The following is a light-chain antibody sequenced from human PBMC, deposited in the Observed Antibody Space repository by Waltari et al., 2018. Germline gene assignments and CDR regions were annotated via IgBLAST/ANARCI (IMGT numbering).Light chain of an antibody. V-gene: IGKV3-20*01. CDR3: QNHERLPAT. CDR2: AAS. CDR1: QSIGRY. J-gene: IGKJ1*01. Sequence: EIVLTQSPGTLSLSPGERATLSCRASQSIGRYLVWYQQKPGQAPRLLIYAASCRATGIPDRFSGSGSGTDFTLTISGLEPEDFAVYYCQNHERLPATFGQGTKVEIK.